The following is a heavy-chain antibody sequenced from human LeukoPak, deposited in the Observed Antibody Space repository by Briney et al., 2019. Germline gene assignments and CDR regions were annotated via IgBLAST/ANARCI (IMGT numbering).Heavy chain of an antibody. D-gene: IGHD3-22*01. CDR3: ARPRRTYYYDSDAFDI. CDR1: GYTFTSYD. V-gene: IGHV1-8*01. J-gene: IGHJ3*02. CDR2: MNPNSGNT. Sequence: ASAKVSCKASGYTFTSYDINWVRQATGQGLEWMGWMNPNSGNTGYAQKFQGRVTMTRNTSISTAYMELSSLRSEDTAVYYCARPRRTYYYDSDAFDIWGQGTMVTVSS.